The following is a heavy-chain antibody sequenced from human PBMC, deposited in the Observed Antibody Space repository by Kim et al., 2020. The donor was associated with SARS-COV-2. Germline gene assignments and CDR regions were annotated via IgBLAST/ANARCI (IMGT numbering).Heavy chain of an antibody. D-gene: IGHD3-9*01. CDR2: IKSKTDGGTT. CDR1: GFTFSNAW. V-gene: IGHV3-15*01. J-gene: IGHJ6*02. CDR3: TTDGGVVLRYFDWLSQYYYYGMDV. Sequence: GGSLRLSCAASGFTFSNAWMSWVRQAPGKGLEWVGRIKSKTDGGTTDYAAPVKGRFTISRDDSKNTLYLQMNSLKTEDTAVYYCTTDGGVVLRYFDWLSQYYYYGMDVWGQGTTVTVSS.